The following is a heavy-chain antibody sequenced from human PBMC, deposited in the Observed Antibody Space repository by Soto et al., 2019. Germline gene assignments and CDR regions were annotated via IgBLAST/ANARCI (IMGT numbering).Heavy chain of an antibody. J-gene: IGHJ4*02. Sequence: SETLSLTCTVSGGSISSYYWSWIRQPPGKGLEWIGYIYYSGSTNYNPSLKSRVTISVDTSKNQFSLKLSSVTAADTAVYYCARDAPSSGSYYTEPYYFDYWGQGTLVTVSS. CDR2: IYYSGST. CDR1: GGSISSYY. D-gene: IGHD3-10*01. CDR3: ARDAPSSGSYYTEPYYFDY. V-gene: IGHV4-59*01.